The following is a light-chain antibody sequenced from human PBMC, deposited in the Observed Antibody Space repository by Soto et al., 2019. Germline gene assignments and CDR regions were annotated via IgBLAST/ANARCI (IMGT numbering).Light chain of an antibody. CDR3: QQYSNWPPIT. CDR2: DTS. J-gene: IGKJ5*01. CDR1: QNIKSN. Sequence: EIVMTQSPATLSVSPGERATLSCRAAQNIKSNLAWYQQKPGQAPRLLIYDTSTRATGIPARFSGSGSGTEFTLTISSLQSEDFAVYYCQQYSNWPPITFGQGTRLEIK. V-gene: IGKV3-15*01.